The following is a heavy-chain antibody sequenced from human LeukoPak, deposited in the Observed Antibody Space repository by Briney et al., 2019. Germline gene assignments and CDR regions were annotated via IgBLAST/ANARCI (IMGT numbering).Heavy chain of an antibody. CDR3: ARETRFSGWYGYFDY. CDR1: GYSIRTDYY. J-gene: IGHJ4*02. V-gene: IGHV4-38-2*02. Sequence: SETLSLTCTVSGYSIRTDYYWGWIRQPPGKGPQWIGTINKSGNTYYNPSLRSRVTISVDTSKNQFSLKLSSVTAADTAVYYCARETRFSGWYGYFDYWGQGTLVTVSS. CDR2: INKSGNT. D-gene: IGHD6-19*01.